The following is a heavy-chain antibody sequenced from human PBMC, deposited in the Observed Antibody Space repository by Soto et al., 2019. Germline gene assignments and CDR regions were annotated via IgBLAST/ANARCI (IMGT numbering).Heavy chain of an antibody. J-gene: IGHJ4*02. CDR1: GCTFITYG. Sequence: ASVKVSCKASGCTFITYGVSWVRQAPGQGLDWLGWISTYNGNTRYAERLQGRVTMTTDTTTNTAYMELRNLRSDDTAVYYCARGPTDYYDNSANYFLDYWGQGTLVTVSS. D-gene: IGHD3-22*01. CDR3: ARGPTDYYDNSANYFLDY. V-gene: IGHV1-18*01. CDR2: ISTYNGNT.